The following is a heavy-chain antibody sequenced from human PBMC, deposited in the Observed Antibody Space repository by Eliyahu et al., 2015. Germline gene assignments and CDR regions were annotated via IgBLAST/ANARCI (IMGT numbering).Heavy chain of an antibody. D-gene: IGHD4-17*01. CDR1: GDSFSSFA. CDR2: IIFIFGKP. J-gene: IGHJ5*02. V-gene: IGHV1-69*01. CDR3: ARDYGDYSLDP. Sequence: EVKKPGSSVTVSCKASGDSFSSFAISWVRQAPGQGLEWMGGIIFIFGKPNYGQKFQGRVTITVDESTSTTYMELSSLRSEDTAIYYCARDYGDYSLDPWGQGTLVTVSS.